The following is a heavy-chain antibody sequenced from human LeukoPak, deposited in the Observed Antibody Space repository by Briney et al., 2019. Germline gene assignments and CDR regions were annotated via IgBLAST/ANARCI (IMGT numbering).Heavy chain of an antibody. J-gene: IGHJ4*02. V-gene: IGHV4-34*01. Sequence: SETLSLTCAVYGGSFSVYYWSWIRQPPGKGLEWIGEISRGGSTNYSPSLKSRVTISLDTSKNQVSLKLSSVTAADTAMYYCGLSTTKATTRTSDYWGQGALVTVSS. CDR2: ISRGGST. CDR3: GLSTTKATTRTSDY. CDR1: GGSFSVYY. D-gene: IGHD4-17*01.